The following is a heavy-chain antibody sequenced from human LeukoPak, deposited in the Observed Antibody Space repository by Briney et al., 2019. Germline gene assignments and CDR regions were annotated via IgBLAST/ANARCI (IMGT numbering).Heavy chain of an antibody. Sequence: SETLSLTCAVSGYSISSGYYWGWIRQPPGKGLEWIGSIYHSGSTYYNPSLKSRVTISVDTSKNQFSLKLSSVTAADTAVYYCARLNYYGSGQIDYWGQGTLVTVSS. J-gene: IGHJ4*02. CDR1: GYSISSGYY. CDR2: IYHSGST. D-gene: IGHD3-10*01. V-gene: IGHV4-38-2*01. CDR3: ARLNYYGSGQIDY.